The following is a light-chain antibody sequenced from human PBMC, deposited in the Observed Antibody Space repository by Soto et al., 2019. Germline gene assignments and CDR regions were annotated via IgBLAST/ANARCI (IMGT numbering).Light chain of an antibody. CDR1: QSISIS. J-gene: IGKJ5*01. CDR3: QQTYTTHEIT. V-gene: IGKV1-39*01. CDR2: GAS. Sequence: DIPMTQSPSYRSASLGDSVTITCRASQSISISLNWYQLEPGKAPNLLMYGASYLKRGVPTRFSGSGSGTAFTLTISSLQPADFANYDCQQTYTTHEITFCQGTRLEIK.